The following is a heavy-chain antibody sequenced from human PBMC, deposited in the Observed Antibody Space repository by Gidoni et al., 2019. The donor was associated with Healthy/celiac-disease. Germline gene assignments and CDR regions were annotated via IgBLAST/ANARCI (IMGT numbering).Heavy chain of an antibody. V-gene: IGHV4-30-2*01. CDR3: ARGGLNYGDYVSYWCFDL. Sequence: QLQLQQSGSGLVKPSQTLSLTCAVSGGLISSGGYPWSGIRQPPGKGLGWMGYINPRGSTYYNPSLQSRVTISVDRSTNQFSLKLSSVTAADTAVYYCARGGLNYGDYVSYWCFDLWGRGTLVTVSS. CDR2: INPRGST. J-gene: IGHJ2*01. CDR1: GGLISSGGYP. D-gene: IGHD4-17*01.